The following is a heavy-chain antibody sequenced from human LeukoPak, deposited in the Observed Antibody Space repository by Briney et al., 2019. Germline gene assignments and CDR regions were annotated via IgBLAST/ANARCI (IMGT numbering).Heavy chain of an antibody. Sequence: ASVKVSCKVSGYTLTELSMHWVRQAPGKGLEWMGGFDPEDGETIYAQKFQGRVTMTTDTSTSTAYMELRSLRSDDTAVYYCARDFPLAYCGGDCSPGYWGQGTLVTVSS. J-gene: IGHJ4*02. V-gene: IGHV1-24*01. CDR3: ARDFPLAYCGGDCSPGY. D-gene: IGHD2-21*02. CDR2: FDPEDGET. CDR1: GYTLTELS.